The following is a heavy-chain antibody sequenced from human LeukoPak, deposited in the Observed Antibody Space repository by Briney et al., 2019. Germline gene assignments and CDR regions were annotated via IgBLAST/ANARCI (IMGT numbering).Heavy chain of an antibody. V-gene: IGHV3-7*01. J-gene: IGHJ4*02. CDR3: AIWTSGNY. CDR1: GFTFSSYY. CDR2: MDPTGSQK. D-gene: IGHD1-1*01. Sequence: PGGSLRLSCAASGFTFSSYYMSWVRQAPGKGLEWVANMDPTGSQKRYVDSVRGRFTISKDNPGASLYLDMHSLRAEDTAIYYCAIWTSGNYWGQGTLVTVSS.